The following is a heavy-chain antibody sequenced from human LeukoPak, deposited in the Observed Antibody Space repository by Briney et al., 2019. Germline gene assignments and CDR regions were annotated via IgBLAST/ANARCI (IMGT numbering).Heavy chain of an antibody. V-gene: IGHV4-4*09. CDR2: IHSSGTT. CDR3: ARQAYGSGSYERPFDF. D-gene: IGHD3-10*01. CDR1: GGSIINYY. Sequence: SETLSLTCSVSGGSIINYYWSWIRQAPGKGLEWIGHIHSSGTTNYNPSFKSRVTISVDTSKNQFSLKLTSVTAADTAVVYCARQAYGSGSYERPFDFWDQGILVTVSS. J-gene: IGHJ4*02.